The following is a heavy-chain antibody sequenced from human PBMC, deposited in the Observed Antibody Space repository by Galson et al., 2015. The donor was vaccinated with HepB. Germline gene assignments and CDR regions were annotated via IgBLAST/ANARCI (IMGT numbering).Heavy chain of an antibody. CDR2: INYSGAT. V-gene: IGHV4-34*01. CDR1: GRAFSGYY. Sequence: SETLSLTCAVYGRAFSGYYWSWVRQPPGKGLEWIGEINYSGATNYNPSLESRVTISVDTSKNQFSLELNSVTAADTAMYYCARDMLTKVLAYWSQGTWVTVSS. J-gene: IGHJ4*02. CDR3: ARDMLTKVLAY. D-gene: IGHD4-17*01.